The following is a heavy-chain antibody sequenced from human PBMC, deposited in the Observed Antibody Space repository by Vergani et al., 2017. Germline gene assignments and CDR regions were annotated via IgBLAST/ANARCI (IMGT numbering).Heavy chain of an antibody. D-gene: IGHD5-18*01. V-gene: IGHV3-48*01. CDR1: EFTFSSFS. J-gene: IGHJ4*02. CDR2: ISSSSSTI. Sequence: EVQLVESGGGLVQPGGSLRLSCAASEFTFSSFSMNWVRQAPGKGLEWVSYISSSSSTIYYADSVKGRFTISRDNAKNSLYLQMNSLRAEDTAVYYCARDLRIQLWSYYDYWGQGTLVTVSS. CDR3: ARDLRIQLWSYYDY.